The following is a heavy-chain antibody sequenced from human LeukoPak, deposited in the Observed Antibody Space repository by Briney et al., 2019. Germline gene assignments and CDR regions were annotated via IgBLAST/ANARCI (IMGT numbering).Heavy chain of an antibody. D-gene: IGHD3-16*01. V-gene: IGHV1-46*01. CDR2: INPSGGST. J-gene: IGHJ6*03. CDR3: ARESIGGWGAERYYMDV. Sequence: ASVKVSCKASGYTFTSYYMHWVRQAPGQGLEWMGIINPSGGSTSYAQKFQGRVTMTRDTSTSTVYMELSSLRSEDTAVYYCARESIGGWGAERYYMDVWGKGTTVTVSS. CDR1: GYTFTSYY.